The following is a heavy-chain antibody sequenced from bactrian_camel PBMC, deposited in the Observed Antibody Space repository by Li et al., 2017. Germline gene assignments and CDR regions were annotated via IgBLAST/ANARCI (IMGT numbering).Heavy chain of an antibody. Sequence: VQLVESGGGSVQVGGSLRLSCAGSGYTFSRHFMGWFRRAPGKEREGVASISISRSWTYYTDSVKDRFTISQDNAKNTVYLQMNSLKPDDTAMYYCATADRSVYCGTWNDYNNWGQGTQVTVS. D-gene: IGHD2*01. CDR3: ATADRSVYCGTWNDYNN. CDR1: GYTFSRHF. CDR2: ISISRSWT. J-gene: IGHJ4*01. V-gene: IGHV3S40*01.